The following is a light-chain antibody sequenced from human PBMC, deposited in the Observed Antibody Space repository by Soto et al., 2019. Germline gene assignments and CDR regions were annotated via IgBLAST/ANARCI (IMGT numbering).Light chain of an antibody. J-gene: IGKJ1*01. Sequence: IQLTQSHYTLPASVGDRVPLTCLASQSISNWLAWYQQKPGTAPKVLIYHASNLQSGVPSRFSGSGSGTEFTLTISSLQPDDFATYYCQQYNSYSFGQGTKVDI. CDR1: QSISNW. CDR3: QQYNSYS. CDR2: HAS. V-gene: IGKV1-5*01.